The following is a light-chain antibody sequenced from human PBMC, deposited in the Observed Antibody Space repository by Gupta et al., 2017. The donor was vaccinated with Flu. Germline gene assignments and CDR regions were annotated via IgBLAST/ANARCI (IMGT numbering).Light chain of an antibody. CDR3: QQSYSTPFT. J-gene: IGKJ3*01. V-gene: IGKV1-39*01. Sequence: TQLTRPPPPRPPSVGDRVTITCRASQSISSYLNWYQQKPGKAPKLLIYAASSLQSGVPSRFSGSGSGTDFTLTISSLQPEDFATYYCQQSYSTPFTFGPGTKVDIK. CDR1: QSISSY. CDR2: AAS.